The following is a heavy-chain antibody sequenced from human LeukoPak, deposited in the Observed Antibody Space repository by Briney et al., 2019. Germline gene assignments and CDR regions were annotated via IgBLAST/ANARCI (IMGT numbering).Heavy chain of an antibody. Sequence: ATVKVSCKASGYTFTSYAMHWVRQAPGQRLEWMGWINAGNGNTKYSQKFQGRVTITRDTSASTAYMELSSLRSEDTAVYYCARDLGSPWAYFDYWGQGTLVTVSS. CDR2: INAGNGNT. CDR3: ARDLGSPWAYFDY. V-gene: IGHV1-3*01. D-gene: IGHD7-27*01. J-gene: IGHJ4*02. CDR1: GYTFTSYA.